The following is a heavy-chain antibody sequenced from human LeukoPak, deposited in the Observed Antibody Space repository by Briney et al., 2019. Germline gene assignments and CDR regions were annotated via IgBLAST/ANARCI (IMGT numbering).Heavy chain of an antibody. V-gene: IGHV1-18*04. D-gene: IGHD1-1*01. Sequence: PRASVKVSCKASDYTFTSYDISWVRQAPGQGLEWMGWISAYNGNTNYPQKLQGRVTMTTDTSTSTAYMELRSLRSDDTVVYYCARLQANSYGMDVWGKGTTVTVSS. CDR3: ARLQANSYGMDV. CDR2: ISAYNGNT. J-gene: IGHJ6*04. CDR1: DYTFTSYD.